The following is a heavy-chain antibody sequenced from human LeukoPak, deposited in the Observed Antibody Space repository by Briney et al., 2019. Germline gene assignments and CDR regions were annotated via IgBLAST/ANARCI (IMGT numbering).Heavy chain of an antibody. CDR1: GFTFSSYA. Sequence: PGGSLRLSCAASGFTFSSYAMSWVRQAPGKGLEWVSGISGSGDNTYYADSVKGRFTISRDNSKNTLYLQMNSLRAEDTAVYYCAKGTDYGDYWGQGTLVTVSS. V-gene: IGHV3-23*01. CDR2: ISGSGDNT. J-gene: IGHJ4*02. CDR3: AKGTDYGDY.